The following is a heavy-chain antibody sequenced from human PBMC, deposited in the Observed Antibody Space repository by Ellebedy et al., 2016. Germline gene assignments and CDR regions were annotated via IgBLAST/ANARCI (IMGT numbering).Heavy chain of an antibody. J-gene: IGHJ5*02. CDR2: ISDDGSEK. CDR1: GFIFRSYG. V-gene: IGHV3-30*03. Sequence: GESLKISXAASGFIFRSYGMHWVRQAPGKGLEWVAVISDDGSEKYYGDSVEGRFTISRDNSKIKVYLQMNSLRAEDTAVYYCARGVGGSRGRIDPWGQGTLVAVSS. CDR3: ARGVGGSRGRIDP. D-gene: IGHD6-19*01.